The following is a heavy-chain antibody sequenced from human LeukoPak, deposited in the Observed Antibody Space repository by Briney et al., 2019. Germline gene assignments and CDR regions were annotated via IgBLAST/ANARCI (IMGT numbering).Heavy chain of an antibody. D-gene: IGHD6-13*01. CDR3: ARARGYGSSWYRRAWDGAWNAFDI. V-gene: IGHV4-4*02. Sequence: PSGTLSLTCAVSGGSISSSNWWSWVRQPPGKGLEWIGEIYHSGSTNYNPSLKSRVTISVDTSKNQFSLKLSSVTAADTAVYYCARARGYGSSWYRRAWDGAWNAFDIWGQGTMVTVSS. J-gene: IGHJ3*02. CDR2: IYHSGST. CDR1: GGSISSSNW.